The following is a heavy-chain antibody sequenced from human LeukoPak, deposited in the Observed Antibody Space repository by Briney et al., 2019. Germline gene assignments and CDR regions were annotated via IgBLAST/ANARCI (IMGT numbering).Heavy chain of an antibody. V-gene: IGHV4-61*02. J-gene: IGHJ5*02. D-gene: IGHD3-9*01. Sequence: SETLSLTCTVSGGSISSDSFYCNWIRQPAGKGLEWIGRIYTSGSTNYKPSLKSRVTMSIDTSKNQFSLKLSSVTAADTAMYYCAREAYDVLTSDWFDPWGQGTLVTVSS. CDR1: GGSISSDSFY. CDR2: IYTSGST. CDR3: AREAYDVLTSDWFDP.